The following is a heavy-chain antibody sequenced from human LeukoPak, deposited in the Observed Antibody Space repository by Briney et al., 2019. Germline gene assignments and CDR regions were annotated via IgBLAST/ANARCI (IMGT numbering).Heavy chain of an antibody. Sequence: GGSLRLSCAASGFTFSSYGMHWVRQAPGKGLEWVAVISYDGSNKYYADSVKGRFTISRDNSKNTLYLQMNSLRAEDTAVYYCANGATVTTYAFDIWGQGTMVTVSS. D-gene: IGHD4-17*01. V-gene: IGHV3-30*18. CDR1: GFTFSSYG. CDR2: ISYDGSNK. CDR3: ANGATVTTYAFDI. J-gene: IGHJ3*02.